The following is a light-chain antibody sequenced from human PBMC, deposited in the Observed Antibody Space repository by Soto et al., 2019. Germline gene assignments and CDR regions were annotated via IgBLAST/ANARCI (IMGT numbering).Light chain of an antibody. CDR1: SSDVGGYNY. J-gene: IGLJ1*01. V-gene: IGLV2-14*01. Sequence: LTQPAFVSGSPGQSITISCTGTSSDVGGYNYVSWYQQHPGKAPKLMIYEVSNRPSGVSNRFSGSKSGNTASLTISGLQAEDEADYYCSSYTSSSTLVFGTGTKVTVL. CDR3: SSYTSSSTLV. CDR2: EVS.